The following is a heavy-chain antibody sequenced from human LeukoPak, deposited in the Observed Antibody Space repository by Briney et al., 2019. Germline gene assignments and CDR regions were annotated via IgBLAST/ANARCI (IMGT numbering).Heavy chain of an antibody. CDR1: GFTFSSYY. CDR3: ARGRGYCSSTSCHINNPDYYYYGMDV. V-gene: IGHV4-34*01. D-gene: IGHD2-2*01. J-gene: IGHJ6*02. CDR2: INHSGST. Sequence: GSLRLSCAASGFTFSSYYMHWIRQPPGKGLEWIGEINHSGSTNYNPSLKSRVTISVDTSKNQFSLKLSSVTAADTAVYYCARGRGYCSSTSCHINNPDYYYYGMDVWGQGTTVTVSS.